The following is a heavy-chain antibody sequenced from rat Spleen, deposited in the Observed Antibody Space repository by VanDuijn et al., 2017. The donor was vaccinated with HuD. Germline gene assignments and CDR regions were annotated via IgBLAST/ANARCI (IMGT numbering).Heavy chain of an antibody. J-gene: IGHJ3*01. D-gene: IGHD1-10*01. CDR3: ATRGNNPFAY. CDR1: GFTFSDHH. Sequence: EVQLVESGGGLVEPGRSLKLSCAASGFTFSDHHMAWVRQAPKKGLEWVATIIYDGSRTYYRDSVKGRFTISRDNAKSTLYLQMDSLRSEDTATYYCATRGNNPFAYWGQGTLVTVSS. CDR2: IIYDGSRT. V-gene: IGHV5S10*01.